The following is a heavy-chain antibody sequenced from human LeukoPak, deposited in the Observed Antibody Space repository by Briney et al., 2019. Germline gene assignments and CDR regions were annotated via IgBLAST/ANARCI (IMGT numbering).Heavy chain of an antibody. Sequence: SVKVSCKASGGTFRNYAISWVRQAPGQGLEWMGGIIPLFGRAEYAQRFQGRVTITADESTSTAYLELSILRSEDTAVYYCASPKEDSDYYFDYWGQGTLFTVSS. V-gene: IGHV1-69*01. D-gene: IGHD4-11*01. J-gene: IGHJ4*02. CDR3: ASPKEDSDYYFDY. CDR1: GGTFRNYA. CDR2: IIPLFGRA.